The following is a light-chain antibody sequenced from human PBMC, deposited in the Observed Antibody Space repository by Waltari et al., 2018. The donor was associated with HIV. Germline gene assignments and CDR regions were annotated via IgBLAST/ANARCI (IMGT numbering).Light chain of an antibody. CDR3: SSLTNSATLSVL. J-gene: IGLJ3*02. V-gene: IGLV2-14*01. Sequence: QFALTQPASVSGSPGQSITISWYQQHPGKAPKLIIYEVSNRPSGISSRFSGSKSGNTASLTISGLQAEDEADYFCSSLTNSATLSVLFGGGTQLTVL. CDR2: EVS.